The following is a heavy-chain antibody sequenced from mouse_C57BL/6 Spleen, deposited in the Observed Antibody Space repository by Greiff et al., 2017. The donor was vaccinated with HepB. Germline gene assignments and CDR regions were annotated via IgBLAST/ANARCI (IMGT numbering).Heavy chain of an antibody. V-gene: IGHV2-2*01. CDR1: GFSLTSYG. CDR3: ARNDMVTSPYYAMDD. D-gene: IGHD2-2*01. CDR2: IWSGGST. J-gene: IGHJ4*01. Sequence: QVQLKESGPGLVQPSQSLSITCTVSGFSLTSYGVHWVRQSPGKGLEWLGVIWSGGSTDYNAAFISRLSISKDKSKSQVFFKMNSLQADDTAIYYCARNDMVTSPYYAMDDWGQGTSVTVSS.